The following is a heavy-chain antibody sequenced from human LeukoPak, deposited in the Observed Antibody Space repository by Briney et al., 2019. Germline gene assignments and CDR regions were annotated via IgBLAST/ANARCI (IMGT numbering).Heavy chain of an antibody. CDR1: GFTFSSYA. Sequence: GGSLRLSCAASGFTFSSYAMSWVRQAPGKGLEWVSAISGSSGSTYYAGSVKGRFTISRDNSKNTLYLQMSSLRVEDTAVYYCARDPNGDYIGAFEIWGQGTMVTVSS. J-gene: IGHJ3*02. CDR3: ARDPNGDYIGAFEI. V-gene: IGHV3-23*01. CDR2: ISGSSGST. D-gene: IGHD4-17*01.